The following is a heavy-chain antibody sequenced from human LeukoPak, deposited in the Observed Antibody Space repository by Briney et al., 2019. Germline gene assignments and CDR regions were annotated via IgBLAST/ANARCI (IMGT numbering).Heavy chain of an antibody. D-gene: IGHD3-10*01. J-gene: IGHJ3*02. V-gene: IGHV4-59*01. CDR3: ARELWANDAFDI. Sequence: PSGTLSLTCTVSGGSISSYYWSWIRQPPGKGLEWIGYIYYSGSTNYNPSLKSRVTISVDTSKNQFSLKLSSVTAADTAVYYCARELWANDAFDIWGQGTMVTVSS. CDR2: IYYSGST. CDR1: GGSISSYY.